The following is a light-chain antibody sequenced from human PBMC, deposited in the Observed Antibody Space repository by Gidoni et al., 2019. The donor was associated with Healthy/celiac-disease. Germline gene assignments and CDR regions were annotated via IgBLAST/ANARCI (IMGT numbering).Light chain of an antibody. V-gene: IGKV3-11*01. CDR2: DAS. CDR3: QQRSNWPPIT. J-gene: IGKJ5*01. CDR1: QSVSSY. Sequence: EIVLTQSPATLSLSPGERATLSCRASQSVSSYLAWYQQTTGQAPRLLIYDASNMATGIPARFSGSGSGTDFTLTISSLEPEDFAVYYCQQRSNWPPITFAHAPRLEIQ.